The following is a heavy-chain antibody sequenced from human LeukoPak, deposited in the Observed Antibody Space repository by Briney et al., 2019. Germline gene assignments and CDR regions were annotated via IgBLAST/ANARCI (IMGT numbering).Heavy chain of an antibody. V-gene: IGHV4-4*02. D-gene: IGHD1-14*01. Sequence: SGTLSLTCAVSGGSISSSNWWSWVRQPPGKGLERIGEIYHSGSTNYNPSLKSRVTISVDKSKNQFSLKLSSVTAADTAVYYCARGALFPHPEDYFDYWGQGTLVTVSS. CDR2: IYHSGST. CDR3: ARGALFPHPEDYFDY. J-gene: IGHJ4*02. CDR1: GGSISSSNW.